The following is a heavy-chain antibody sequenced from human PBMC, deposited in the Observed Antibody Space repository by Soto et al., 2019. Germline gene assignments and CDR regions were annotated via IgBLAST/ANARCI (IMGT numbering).Heavy chain of an antibody. CDR3: AKWPPSPKMGVTTH. CDR2: ITVAGGGT. Sequence: EVQLLESGVGLVQPRKSLRLSCAASGFAFTSSAMAWVSQAPGKGLQWVSAITVAGGGTYYADSVKGRFTISRDNSKNTLFLQMNSLRAEDTALYFCAKWPPSPKMGVTTHWGQGTLVSVSS. V-gene: IGHV3-23*01. D-gene: IGHD1-26*01. CDR1: GFAFTSSA. J-gene: IGHJ4*02.